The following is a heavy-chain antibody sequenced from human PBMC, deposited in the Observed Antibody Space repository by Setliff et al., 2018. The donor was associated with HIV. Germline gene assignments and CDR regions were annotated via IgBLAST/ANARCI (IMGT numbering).Heavy chain of an antibody. Sequence: PSETLSLTCAVYGGSFSAYYWSWIRQSPGKGLEWIGEINHSDATYSDTTNYNPSLKSRVSISMDTSKNQFSLKLHSVTAADTAVYYCASRYSSLGHFQHWGQGTLVTVSS. CDR1: GGSFSAYY. J-gene: IGHJ1*01. V-gene: IGHV4-34*01. D-gene: IGHD6-13*01. CDR2: INHSDATYSDTT. CDR3: ASRYSSLGHFQH.